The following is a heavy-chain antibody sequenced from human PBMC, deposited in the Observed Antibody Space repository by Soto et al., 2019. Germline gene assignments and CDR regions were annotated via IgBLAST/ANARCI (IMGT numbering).Heavy chain of an antibody. D-gene: IGHD6-6*01. J-gene: IGHJ4*02. CDR3: ARDLGGAAPVDY. Sequence: QVQLAQSGAEVRKPGSSVRVSCKASGDTFIISAITWVRQAPGQGLEWVGGLVPFTGKSKNGPNFEGRVTFTADESTRTAYMDLSQLTSDDTAVYYCARDLGGAAPVDYWGQGTLVTVSS. CDR1: GDTFIISA. V-gene: IGHV1-69*01. CDR2: LVPFTGKS.